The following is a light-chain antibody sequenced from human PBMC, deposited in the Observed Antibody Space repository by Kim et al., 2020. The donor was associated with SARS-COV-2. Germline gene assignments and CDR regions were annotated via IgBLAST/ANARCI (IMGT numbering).Light chain of an antibody. CDR2: DVS. CDR1: SSDVGGYND. V-gene: IGLV2-14*03. Sequence: GKSITISCTGTSSDVGGYNDVSWYQQHPGKAPKLMIYDVSNRPSGVSNRFSGSKSGNTASLTISGLQAEDEADYYCSSYTSSSTRVFGGGTQLTVL. CDR3: SSYTSSSTRV. J-gene: IGLJ3*02.